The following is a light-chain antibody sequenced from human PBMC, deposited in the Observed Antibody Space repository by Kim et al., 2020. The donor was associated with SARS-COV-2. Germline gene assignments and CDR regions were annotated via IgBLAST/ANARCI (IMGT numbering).Light chain of an antibody. Sequence: VSPGKSASRAGRASRSLGTNLAGYQQKPGQAPRLLMYRASTRATDTPARFSGSGSGTEFTLTISSLQSEDFALYYCQQYSFWPRTFGPGTKVDIK. CDR2: RAS. V-gene: IGKV3-15*01. CDR3: QQYSFWPRT. J-gene: IGKJ3*01. CDR1: RSLGTN.